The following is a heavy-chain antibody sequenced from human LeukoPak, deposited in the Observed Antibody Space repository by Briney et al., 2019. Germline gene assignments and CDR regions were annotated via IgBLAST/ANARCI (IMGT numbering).Heavy chain of an antibody. CDR2: ISSSSSYI. CDR1: GFTFSSYS. Sequence: GGSLRLSCAASGFTFSSYSMNWVRQAPGKGLEWVSSISSSSSYIYYADSVKGRFTISRDNAKNSLYLQMNSLRAEDTAVYYCARDGVLLWFGEFFDYRGQGTLVTVSS. V-gene: IGHV3-21*01. D-gene: IGHD3-10*01. CDR3: ARDGVLLWFGEFFDY. J-gene: IGHJ4*02.